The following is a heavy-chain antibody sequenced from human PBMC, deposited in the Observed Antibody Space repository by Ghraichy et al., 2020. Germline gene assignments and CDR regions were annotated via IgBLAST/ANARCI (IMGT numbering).Heavy chain of an antibody. CDR2: IIPIFGTA. D-gene: IGHD2-2*01. V-gene: IGHV1-69*13. CDR1: GGTFSSYA. CDR3: ARDPKPRHCSSTSCYEPSWFDP. Sequence: SVKVSFKASGGTFSSYAISWVRQAPGQGLEWMGGIIPIFGTANYAQKFQGRVTITADESTSTAYMELSSLRSEDTAVYYCARDPKPRHCSSTSCYEPSWFDPWGQGTLVTVSS. J-gene: IGHJ5*02.